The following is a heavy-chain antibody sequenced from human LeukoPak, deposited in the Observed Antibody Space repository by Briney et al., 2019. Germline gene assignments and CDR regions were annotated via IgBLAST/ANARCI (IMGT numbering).Heavy chain of an antibody. CDR1: GYRFTSYL. CDR2: IYPGDSDT. J-gene: IGHJ5*02. Sequence: GASLEISLKGSGYRFTSYLIGWGRPMPGKGLWWMGIIYPGDSDTRYRPSFQGQVTISDDNSISTAYLQWSSLKASDTAMYYCARLCPTGFDPWGQGTMVTVSS. V-gene: IGHV5-51*01. CDR3: ARLCPTGFDP. D-gene: IGHD2-2*01.